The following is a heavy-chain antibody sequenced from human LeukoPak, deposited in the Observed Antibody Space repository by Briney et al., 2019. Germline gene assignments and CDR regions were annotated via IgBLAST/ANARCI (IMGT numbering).Heavy chain of an antibody. CDR2: IYYSGRT. CDR1: VGSISSHY. D-gene: IGHD1-26*01. J-gene: IGHJ4*02. V-gene: IGHV4-59*08. Sequence: PSETLSLTCTVWVGSISSHYWSWIRQPPGKGREGMGDIYYSGRTNYNPSLNSRVTISVDTSKYQFSLKLSSVTAADTALYYCARGIRYSGSYYHVSWGQRALVTVSS. CDR3: ARGIRYSGSYYHVS.